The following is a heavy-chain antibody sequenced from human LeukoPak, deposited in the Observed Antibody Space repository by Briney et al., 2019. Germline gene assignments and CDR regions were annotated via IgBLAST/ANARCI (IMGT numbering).Heavy chain of an antibody. CDR1: GGTFSNHA. D-gene: IGHD6-13*01. CDR2: IIPISATT. V-gene: IGHV1-69*01. Sequence: SVKVSGKASGGTFSNHAISWVRQAPGQGLEWMGVIIPISATTNYAQKFQGRLTVTADESTSTAYMELSSLTSEDTAVYYCARWAGQSTAWYPALFDYWGQGTMVTVSS. CDR3: ARWAGQSTAWYPALFDY. J-gene: IGHJ4*02.